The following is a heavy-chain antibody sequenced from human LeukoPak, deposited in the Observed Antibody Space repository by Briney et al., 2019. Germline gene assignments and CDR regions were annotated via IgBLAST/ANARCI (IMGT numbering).Heavy chain of an antibody. Sequence: GGSLRLSCTTSGFTFGDYTVSWFRQAPGKGLEWVGFIRSGTYGGTTELAASVKGRFSISRDDSTSVAYLQMNSLKTEDTAVYYCTRDEYDLSPHLGDFDICDQGTLVTVSS. V-gene: IGHV3-49*03. D-gene: IGHD3/OR15-3a*01. CDR1: GFTFGDYT. CDR2: IRSGTYGGTT. J-gene: IGHJ3*02. CDR3: TRDEYDLSPHLGDFDI.